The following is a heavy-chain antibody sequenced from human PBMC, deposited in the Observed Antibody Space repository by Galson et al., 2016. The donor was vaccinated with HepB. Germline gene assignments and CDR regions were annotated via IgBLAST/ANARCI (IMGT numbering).Heavy chain of an antibody. CDR2: IIPNSGGT. CDR1: GYTFTDYY. Sequence: SVKVSCKAFGYTFTDYYMHWVRQAPGQGLEWMGWIIPNSGGTNYAQKFQGRVTMTRDTSTRTAYMELNGLISNDTAVYYCAREGADYGPEYWGQGTLVTVPS. V-gene: IGHV1-2*02. CDR3: AREGADYGPEY. D-gene: IGHD4-17*01. J-gene: IGHJ4*02.